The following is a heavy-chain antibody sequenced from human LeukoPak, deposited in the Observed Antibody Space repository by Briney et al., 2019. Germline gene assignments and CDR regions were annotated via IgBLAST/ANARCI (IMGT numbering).Heavy chain of an antibody. Sequence: SETLSLTCTVSGGSISSSSYYWGWIRQPPGKGLEWIGSIYYSGSTYYNPSLKSRVTISVDPSKNQFSLKLSSVTAADTAVYYCARRRFGRYCSGGSCFGYEIDYWGQGTLVTVSS. CDR3: ARRRFGRYCSGGSCFGYEIDY. J-gene: IGHJ4*02. D-gene: IGHD2-15*01. CDR2: IYYSGST. V-gene: IGHV4-39*01. CDR1: GGSISSSSYY.